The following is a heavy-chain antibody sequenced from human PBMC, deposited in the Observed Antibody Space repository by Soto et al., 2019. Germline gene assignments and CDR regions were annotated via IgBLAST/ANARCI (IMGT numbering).Heavy chain of an antibody. Sequence: SVKVSCKASGGTFSSYAISWVRQAPGQGLEWMGGIIPIFGTANYAQKFQGRVTITADESTSTAYMELSSLRSEDTAVYYCARDRPPLYSGRPGAFDYWGQGTLVTVSS. D-gene: IGHD1-26*01. CDR3: ARDRPPLYSGRPGAFDY. CDR1: GGTFSSYA. CDR2: IIPIFGTA. J-gene: IGHJ4*02. V-gene: IGHV1-69*13.